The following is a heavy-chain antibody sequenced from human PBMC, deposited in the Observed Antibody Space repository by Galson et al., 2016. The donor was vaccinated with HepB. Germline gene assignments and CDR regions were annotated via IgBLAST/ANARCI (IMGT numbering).Heavy chain of an antibody. D-gene: IGHD1-26*01. CDR1: GFTFSSYS. CDR3: ARGDIVGAIFDY. J-gene: IGHJ4*02. V-gene: IGHV3-21*01. Sequence: SLRLSCAASGFTFSSYSMNWVRQAPGKGLEWVSSISSSSSYIYYADSVKGRFTISRDNAKNSLYLQMNGLRAVDTAVYYCARGDIVGAIFDYWGQGTLVTVSS. CDR2: ISSSSSYI.